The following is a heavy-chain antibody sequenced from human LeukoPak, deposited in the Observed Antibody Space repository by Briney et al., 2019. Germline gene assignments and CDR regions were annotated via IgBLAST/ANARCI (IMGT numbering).Heavy chain of an antibody. D-gene: IGHD3-22*01. CDR3: AKPLSSSGYYTDY. CDR1: GFTFSSYA. V-gene: IGHV3-23*01. J-gene: IGHJ4*02. CDR2: ISGSGGST. Sequence: LTGGSLRLSCAASGFTFSSYAMSWVRQAPGKGLEWVSAISGSGGSTYYADSVKGRFTISRDNSKNTLYLQMNSLRAEDTAVYYCAKPLSSSGYYTDYWGQGTLVTVSS.